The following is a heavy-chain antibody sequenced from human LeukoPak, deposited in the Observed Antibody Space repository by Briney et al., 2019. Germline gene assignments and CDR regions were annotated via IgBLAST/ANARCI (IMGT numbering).Heavy chain of an antibody. V-gene: IGHV1-18*01. J-gene: IGHJ4*02. CDR3: ARDAHNRRSITMVRGVIIIDY. Sequence: ASVKVSCKASGYTFTSYGISWVRQAPGQGLEWMGWISGCNGNTNYAQKLQGRVTMTTDTSTSTAYMELRSLRSDDTAVYYCARDAHNRRSITMVRGVIIIDYWGQGTLVTVSS. CDR2: ISGCNGNT. D-gene: IGHD3-10*01. CDR1: GYTFTSYG.